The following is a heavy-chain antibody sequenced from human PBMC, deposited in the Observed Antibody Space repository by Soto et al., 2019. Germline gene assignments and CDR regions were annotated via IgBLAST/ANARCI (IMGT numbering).Heavy chain of an antibody. CDR3: AREFADYSNYSADCCMDG. CDR2: INPNTGDT. Sequence: ASVKVSCKASGYTLTDYYVHWVRQAPGQGLEWMAWINPNTGDTNSAQRFQGRVTMTRDTSISTAYMELSRLRSDDTAVYYCAREFADYSNYSADCCMDGWGQG. CDR1: GYTLTDYY. D-gene: IGHD4-4*01. V-gene: IGHV1-2*02. J-gene: IGHJ6*02.